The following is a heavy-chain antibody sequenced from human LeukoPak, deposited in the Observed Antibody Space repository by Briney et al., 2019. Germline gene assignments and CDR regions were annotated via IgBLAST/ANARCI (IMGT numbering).Heavy chain of an antibody. V-gene: IGHV3-7*01. J-gene: IGHJ4*02. D-gene: IGHD7-27*01. CDR3: ARSLTGVTSY. CDR2: IKPDGSEK. Sequence: GGSLRLSCAASGFTFSSYWMTWVRQAPGTGLEWVANIKPDGSEKSYVDSVRGRFTISRDNAKNSLYLQMNSLRAEDTAVYYCARSLTGVTSYWGQGTLVTVSS. CDR1: GFTFSSYW.